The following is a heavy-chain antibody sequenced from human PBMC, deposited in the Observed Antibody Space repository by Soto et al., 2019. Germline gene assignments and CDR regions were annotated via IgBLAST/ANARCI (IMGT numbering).Heavy chain of an antibody. V-gene: IGHV1-69*01. CDR3: ARSQGSSTSLEIYYYYYYGMDV. D-gene: IGHD2-2*01. CDR2: IIPISGTA. Sequence: VQLVQSGAEVKKPGSSVKVSCKASGGTFSSYAISWVRQAPGQGLEWMGGIIPISGTANYAQKFQGRVTISADDSTSTAYMELSSLRSEDTAVYYCARSQGSSTSLEIYYYYYYGMDVWGQGTTVTVSS. CDR1: GGTFSSYA. J-gene: IGHJ6*02.